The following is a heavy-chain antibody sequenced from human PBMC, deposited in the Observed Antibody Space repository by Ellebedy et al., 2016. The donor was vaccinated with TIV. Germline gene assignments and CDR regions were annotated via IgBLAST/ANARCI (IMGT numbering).Heavy chain of an antibody. CDR1: GFTFSDYH. CDR3: ARGGNHKPFDY. CDR2: INTGSSYT. D-gene: IGHD3-16*01. Sequence: GESLKISCAASGFTFSDYHMSWIRQAPGRGLEWISYINTGSSYTKYADSVWGRFTISRDNSKRSLYLQMNNLRVEDTGVYYCARGGNHKPFDYWGQGTLVTVSS. V-gene: IGHV3-11*06. J-gene: IGHJ4*02.